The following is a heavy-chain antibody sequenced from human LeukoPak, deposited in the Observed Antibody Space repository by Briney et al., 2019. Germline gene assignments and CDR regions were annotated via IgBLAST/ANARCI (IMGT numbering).Heavy chain of an antibody. CDR2: IYHSGST. J-gene: IGHJ4*02. Sequence: SETLSLTCTVSGYSISSGYYWGWIRQPPGKGLEWIGSIYHSGSTYYNPSLKSRVTISVDTSKNQFSLKLSSVTAADTAVYYCARGIEGVLMVYAIVLGDYFDYWGQGTLVTVSS. D-gene: IGHD2-8*01. CDR3: ARGIEGVLMVYAIVLGDYFDY. CDR1: GYSISSGYY. V-gene: IGHV4-38-2*02.